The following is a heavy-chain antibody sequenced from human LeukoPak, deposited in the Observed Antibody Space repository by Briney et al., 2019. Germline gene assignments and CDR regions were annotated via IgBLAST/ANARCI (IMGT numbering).Heavy chain of an antibody. J-gene: IGHJ4*02. V-gene: IGHV3-21*01. D-gene: IGHD3-22*01. CDR3: VRLRRNSDTSGYYYYYDF. Sequence: GGSLRLSCVASGYTFSSFSINWVHQAPGKGLEWVSSISVRSNYIYYADSVRGRFSISRDDARDSLFLQMNSLRAEDTAVYYCVRLRRNSDTSGYYYYYDFWGQGTLVTVSS. CDR1: GYTFSSFS. CDR2: ISVRSNYI.